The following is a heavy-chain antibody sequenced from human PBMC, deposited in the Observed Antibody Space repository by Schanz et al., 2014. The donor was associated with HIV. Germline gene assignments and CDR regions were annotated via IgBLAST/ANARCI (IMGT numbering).Heavy chain of an antibody. CDR3: ARATRGIGYCTNGVCYGEDQ. CDR1: AFTVSSNY. Sequence: EVHLVESGGGLIQPGGSLRLSCAASAFTVSSNYVSWVRQAPGKGLEWVSVISGGGNTYYADSVKGRFTVSRDKSNNTRYLEMSSLRVEDTAIYYCARATRGIGYCTNGVCYGEDQWGQGTLVTVSS. V-gene: IGHV3-53*01. D-gene: IGHD2-8*01. CDR2: ISGGGNT. J-gene: IGHJ4*02.